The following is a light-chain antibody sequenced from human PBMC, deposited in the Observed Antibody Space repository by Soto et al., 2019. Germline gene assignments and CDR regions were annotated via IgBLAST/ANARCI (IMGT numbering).Light chain of an antibody. CDR3: QQYSNYWT. J-gene: IGKJ1*01. CDR1: QSVSSNY. V-gene: IGKV3-20*01. CDR2: GAS. Sequence: DIVLTQSPGTLSLSPGDSATLSCRASQSVSSNYLAWYQQKPGQAPRLLIYGASTRATGIQDRFSGSGSGTEFTLTIRSLQPDDFATYYCQQYSNYWTCGQGTKVDIK.